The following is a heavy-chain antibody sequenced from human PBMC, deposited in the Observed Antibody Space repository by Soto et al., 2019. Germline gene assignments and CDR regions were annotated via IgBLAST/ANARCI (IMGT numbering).Heavy chain of an antibody. CDR3: ARSNSGSYYQGLDAFDI. D-gene: IGHD1-26*01. CDR1: GFTFSSYA. J-gene: IGHJ3*02. CDR2: ISYDGSNK. V-gene: IGHV3-30-3*01. Sequence: QVQLVESGGGVVQPGRSLRLSCAASGFTFSSYAMHWVRQAPGKGLEWVAVISYDGSNKYYADSVKGRFTISRDNSKNTLYLQMNSLRAEDMAVYYCARSNSGSYYQGLDAFDIWGQGTMVTVSS.